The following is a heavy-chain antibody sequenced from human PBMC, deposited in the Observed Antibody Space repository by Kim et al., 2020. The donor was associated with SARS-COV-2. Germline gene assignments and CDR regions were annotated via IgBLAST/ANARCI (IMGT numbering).Heavy chain of an antibody. V-gene: IGHV1-69*04. Sequence: FQGRVRITADKSTSTAYMELSSLRSEDTAVYYCARATSGSALLWYYGMDVWGQGTTVTVSS. CDR3: ARATSGSALLWYYGMDV. J-gene: IGHJ6*02. D-gene: IGHD1-26*01.